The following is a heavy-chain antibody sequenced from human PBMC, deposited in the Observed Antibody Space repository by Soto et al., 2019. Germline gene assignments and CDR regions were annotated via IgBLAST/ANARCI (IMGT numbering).Heavy chain of an antibody. D-gene: IGHD3-10*02. J-gene: IGHJ4*02. CDR3: AKGGTMSRHGYFDY. CDR1: GFTFSTYA. Sequence: QPGGSLRLSCAASGFTFSTYAMSWVRQAPGKGLEWVSGISASGATTYYVDSVKGRFTISRDNSKNTLYLQMNSLRAEDTAIYYCAKGGTMSRHGYFDYWGQGTLVTSPQ. V-gene: IGHV3-23*01. CDR2: ISASGATT.